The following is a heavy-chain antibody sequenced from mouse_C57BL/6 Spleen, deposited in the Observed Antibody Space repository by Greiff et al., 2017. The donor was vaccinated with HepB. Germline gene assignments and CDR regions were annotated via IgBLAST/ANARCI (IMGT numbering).Heavy chain of an antibody. CDR1: GFTFSDYG. D-gene: IGHD1-1*01. CDR3: ARAYYGSSPYAMDY. CDR2: ISSCSSTI. J-gene: IGHJ4*01. V-gene: IGHV5-17*01. Sequence: EVKVVESGGGLVKPGGSLKLSCAASGFTFSDYGMHWVRQAPEKGLEWVAYISSCSSTIYYADTVKGRFTISRDNAKNTLCLQMTSLRSEDTAMYYWARAYYGSSPYAMDYWGQGTSVTVSS.